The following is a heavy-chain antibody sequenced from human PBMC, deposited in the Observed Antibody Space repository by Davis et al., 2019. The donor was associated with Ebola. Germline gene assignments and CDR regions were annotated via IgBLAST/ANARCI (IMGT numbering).Heavy chain of an antibody. Sequence: GRSLKISCAASGFTFDDHAMSWVRQAPGKALEWVSLISGNGYGTEYGDSVKGRFTISRDNSKNFLYLQVNDLRPEDTALYFCAKTRGYRLYYFEYWGQGTLVTVSS. CDR3: AKTRGYRLYYFEY. J-gene: IGHJ4*02. CDR2: ISGNGYGT. CDR1: GFTFDDHA. D-gene: IGHD5-18*01. V-gene: IGHV3-43*02.